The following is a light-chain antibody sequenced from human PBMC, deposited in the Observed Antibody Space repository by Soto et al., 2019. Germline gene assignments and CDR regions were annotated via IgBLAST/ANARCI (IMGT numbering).Light chain of an antibody. CDR3: CSYGCSTLVI. J-gene: IGLJ2*01. CDR1: SGDVGAYNY. Sequence: QSALTQPASVSGSPGQSITVSCTGTSGDVGAYNYVSWYQQYPGKAPKLLIYAVNNRPSGVSNRFSGSKSGNTASLTISGLQAEDEADYYCCSYGCSTLVIFGTGTKLTVL. CDR2: AVN. V-gene: IGLV2-14*01.